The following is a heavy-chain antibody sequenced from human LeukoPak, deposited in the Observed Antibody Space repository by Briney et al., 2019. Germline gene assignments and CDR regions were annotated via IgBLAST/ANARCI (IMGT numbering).Heavy chain of an antibody. D-gene: IGHD6-13*01. CDR2: INPNSGGT. V-gene: IGHV1-2*02. Sequence: ASVKVSCKASGYTFTGYYMHWVRQAPGQGLEWMGWINPNSGGTNYAQKFQGRVTMTRDTSISTAYMELRSLRSDDTAVYYCARGRIAAGYDAFDTWGQGTMVTVSS. J-gene: IGHJ3*02. CDR1: GYTFTGYY. CDR3: ARGRIAAGYDAFDT.